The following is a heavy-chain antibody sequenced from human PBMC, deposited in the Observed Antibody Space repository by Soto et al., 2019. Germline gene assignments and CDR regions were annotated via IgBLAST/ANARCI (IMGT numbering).Heavy chain of an antibody. CDR2: INHSGST. V-gene: IGHV4-34*01. J-gene: IGHJ3*02. CDR1: GGSFSGYY. Sequence: SETLSRTCAVYGGSFSGYYRTWIRQSPGKVLELIGEINHSGSTNYNPSLKSRVTISEDTCKNQFSLKLRSVTAADTAVYYCATLATSVYCSRNIGPGVWYHIWGEATMVNVSS. CDR3: ATLATSVYCSRNIGPGVWYHI. D-gene: IGHD2-2*01.